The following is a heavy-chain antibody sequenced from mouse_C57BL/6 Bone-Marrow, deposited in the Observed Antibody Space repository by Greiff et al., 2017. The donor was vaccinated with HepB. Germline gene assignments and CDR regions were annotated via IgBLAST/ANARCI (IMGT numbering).Heavy chain of an antibody. D-gene: IGHD1-1*01. V-gene: IGHV1-20*01. J-gene: IGHJ1*03. CDR3: AKSTTTVVATLDFDV. CDR2: INPYNGDT. CDR1: GYSFTGYF. Sequence: DVKLVESGPELVKPGDSVKISCKASGYSFTGYFMNWVMQSHGKSLEWIGRINPYNGDTFYNQKFKGKATLTVDKSSSTAHMELRSLTSEDSAVYYCAKSTTTVVATLDFDVWGTGTTVTVAS.